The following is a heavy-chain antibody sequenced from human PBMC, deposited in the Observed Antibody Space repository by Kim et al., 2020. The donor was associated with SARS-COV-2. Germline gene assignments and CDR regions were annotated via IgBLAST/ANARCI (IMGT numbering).Heavy chain of an antibody. V-gene: IGHV3-11*06. D-gene: IGHD2-21*01. Sequence: VKGRFTISRDNAKNSLYLQMNSLRAEDTAVYYCARLNCGAINCQGNDPFDIWGQGTMVTVSS. CDR3: ARLNCGAINCQGNDPFDI. J-gene: IGHJ3*02.